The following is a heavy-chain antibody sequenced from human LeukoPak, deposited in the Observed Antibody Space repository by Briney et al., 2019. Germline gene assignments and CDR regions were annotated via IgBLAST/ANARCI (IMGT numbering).Heavy chain of an antibody. CDR1: GGSISSYY. J-gene: IGHJ4*02. D-gene: IGHD3-22*01. Sequence: SETLSLTCTVSGGSISSYYWSWIRQPPGKGLEWIGYIYYSGSTNYNPSLKSRVTISVDTSKNQFSLKLSSVTAADTAVYYCARVRRDSSGYYYCYFDYWGQGTLVTVSS. CDR3: ARVRRDSSGYYYCYFDY. V-gene: IGHV4-59*01. CDR2: IYYSGST.